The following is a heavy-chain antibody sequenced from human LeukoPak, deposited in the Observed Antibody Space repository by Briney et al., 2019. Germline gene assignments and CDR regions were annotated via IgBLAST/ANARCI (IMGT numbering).Heavy chain of an antibody. D-gene: IGHD1-26*01. CDR2: INPNSGDT. CDR3: ASFSPTTATFDY. J-gene: IGHJ4*02. CDR1: GYIFTGYY. V-gene: IGHV1-2*02. Sequence: ASVKVSCKASGYIFTGYYMHWVRQAPGQGLEWMGWINPNSGDTNYAQKFQGRVTMTTDTSTSTAYMELTSLRSDDTAVYYCASFSPTTATFDYWGQGTLVTVSS.